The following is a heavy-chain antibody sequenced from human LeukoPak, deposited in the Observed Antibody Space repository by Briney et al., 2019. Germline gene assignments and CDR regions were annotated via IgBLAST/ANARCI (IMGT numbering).Heavy chain of an antibody. J-gene: IGHJ6*03. CDR2: IYPGDSDT. D-gene: IGHD3-10*01. CDR3: ARLTYYYGSGSYDRRYYYYYYMDV. V-gene: IGHV5-51*01. Sequence: GESLKISCKGSGSSFSSYWIGWVRQMPGKGLEWMGIIYPGDSDTRYSPSFQGQVTNSADKSISTAYLQWSSLKASDTAMYYCARLTYYYGSGSYDRRYYYYYYMDVWGKGTTVTVSS. CDR1: GSSFSSYW.